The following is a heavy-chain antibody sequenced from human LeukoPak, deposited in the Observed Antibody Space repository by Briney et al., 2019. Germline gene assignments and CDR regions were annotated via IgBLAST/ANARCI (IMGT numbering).Heavy chain of an antibody. Sequence: ASVKVSCKASGGPFSSYAISWVRQAPGQGLEWMGRIIPIFGTANYAQKFQGRVTITTDESTSTAYMELSSLRSEDTAVYYCAATTVTTIDYWGQGTLVTVSS. V-gene: IGHV1-69*05. J-gene: IGHJ4*02. CDR3: AATTVTTIDY. CDR2: IIPIFGTA. CDR1: GGPFSSYA. D-gene: IGHD4-17*01.